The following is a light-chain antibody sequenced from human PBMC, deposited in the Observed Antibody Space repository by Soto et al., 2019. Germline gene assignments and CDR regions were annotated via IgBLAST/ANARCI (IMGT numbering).Light chain of an antibody. CDR3: SSYTSSTTYV. V-gene: IGLV2-14*01. J-gene: IGLJ1*01. Sequence: QSALTQPASVSGSPGQSITISCTGTSSDVGGYNYVSWYQQHPGKAPKLMIYEVSNRPSGVSNRFSGSKSGNTASLTISGLQAEDEADCYCSSYTSSTTYVFGTGTKVTVL. CDR2: EVS. CDR1: SSDVGGYNY.